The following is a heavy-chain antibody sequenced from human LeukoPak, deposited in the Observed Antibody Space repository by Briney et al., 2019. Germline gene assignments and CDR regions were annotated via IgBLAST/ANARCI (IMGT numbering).Heavy chain of an antibody. D-gene: IGHD5-18*01. Sequence: GGSLRLSCAASGFTFSNYAMSWVRQAPGKGLEWVSSISSSSSYIYYADSVKGRFTISRDNAKNSLYLQMNSLRAEDTAVYYCARDPRGYGYGGFDYWGQGTLVTVSS. CDR1: GFTFSNYA. V-gene: IGHV3-21*01. CDR2: ISSSSSYI. J-gene: IGHJ4*02. CDR3: ARDPRGYGYGGFDY.